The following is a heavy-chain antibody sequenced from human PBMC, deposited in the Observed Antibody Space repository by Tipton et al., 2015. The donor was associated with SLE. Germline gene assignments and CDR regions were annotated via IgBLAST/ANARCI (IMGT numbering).Heavy chain of an antibody. CDR2: IYHSGST. D-gene: IGHD1-26*01. J-gene: IGHJ4*02. CDR1: GGSISSSNW. Sequence: TLSLTCAVSGGSISSSNWWSWVRQPPGKGLEWIGEIYHSGSTSYNSSLKSRVTISVDKTQNQFSLILTSVSAADTAVYYCARDQRGSGSFGYWGQGTLVTVSS. CDR3: ARDQRGSGSFGY. V-gene: IGHV4-4*02.